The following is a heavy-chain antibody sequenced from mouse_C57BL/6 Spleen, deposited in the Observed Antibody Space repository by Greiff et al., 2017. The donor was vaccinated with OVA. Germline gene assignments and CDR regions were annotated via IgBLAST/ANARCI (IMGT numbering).Heavy chain of an antibody. Sequence: EVKLMESGPGLVKPSQSLSLTCSVTGYSITSGYYWNWIRQFPGNKLEWMGYISYDGSNNYNPSLKNRISITRDTSKNQFFLKLSSVTTEDTATYYCARDQEYDYDGGAWFAYWGQGTLVTVSA. CDR3: ARDQEYDYDGGAWFAY. CDR1: GYSITSGYY. D-gene: IGHD2-4*01. V-gene: IGHV3-6*01. J-gene: IGHJ3*01. CDR2: ISYDGSN.